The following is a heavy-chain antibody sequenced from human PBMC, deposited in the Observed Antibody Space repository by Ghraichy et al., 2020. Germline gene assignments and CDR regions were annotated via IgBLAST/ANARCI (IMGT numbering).Heavy chain of an antibody. V-gene: IGHV3-30*02. D-gene: IGHD3-10*01. Sequence: GGSLRLSCAASGFTFSTYGMHWVRQAPGKGLEWVTFIQYDGSKTYYVDSVKGRFTISKDNSKNTLYLQMNSLRNEDTAVYYCVKDPYNYGSERPEYLQRWGQGTLVIVSS. CDR2: IQYDGSKT. CDR3: VKDPYNYGSERPEYLQR. J-gene: IGHJ1*01. CDR1: GFTFSTYG.